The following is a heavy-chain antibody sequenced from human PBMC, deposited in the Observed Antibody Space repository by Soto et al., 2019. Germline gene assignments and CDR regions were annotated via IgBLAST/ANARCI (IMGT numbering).Heavy chain of an antibody. D-gene: IGHD3-10*01. CDR2: IKQDGSEK. CDR3: SIAYRSGILVPIYY. Sequence: GGSLRLSCAASGFTFSSYWMSWVRQAPGKGLEWVANIKQDGSEKYYVDSVKGRFTISRDNSKNTLYLQMNSLRAEDTAVYYCSIAYRSGILVPIYYRGQRTLVPVSA. V-gene: IGHV3-7*03. CDR1: GFTFSSYW. J-gene: IGHJ4*02.